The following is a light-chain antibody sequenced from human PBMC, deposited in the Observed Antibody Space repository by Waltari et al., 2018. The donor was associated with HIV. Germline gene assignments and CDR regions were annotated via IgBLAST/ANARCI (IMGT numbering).Light chain of an antibody. Sequence: QSALTQPASVSGSPGQSITISCTGTHSEIGGYNSVPWYQQHPDKAPTLLIYDVSKRPSGTSNRFSGSKSGNTASLTISRLQTEDEADYYCNSYTSGSTLVFGTGT. CDR3: NSYTSGSTLV. CDR1: HSEIGGYNS. V-gene: IGLV2-14*03. J-gene: IGLJ1*01. CDR2: DVS.